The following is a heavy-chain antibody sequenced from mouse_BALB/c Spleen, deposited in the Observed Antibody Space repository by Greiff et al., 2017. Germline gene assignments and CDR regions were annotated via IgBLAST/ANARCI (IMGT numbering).Heavy chain of an antibody. J-gene: IGHJ4*01. D-gene: IGHD2-1*01. CDR2: INPDSSTI. CDR1: GFAFSRYW. V-gene: IGHV4-1*02. CDR3: ARQDGNYVMDY. Sequence: EVQGVESGGGLVQPGGSLKLSCAASGFAFSRYWMSWVWQAPGKGLEWIGEINPDSSTINYTPSLKDKFIISRDNAKNTLYLQMSKVRSDDTALYYCARQDGNYVMDYWGQGTSVTVSA.